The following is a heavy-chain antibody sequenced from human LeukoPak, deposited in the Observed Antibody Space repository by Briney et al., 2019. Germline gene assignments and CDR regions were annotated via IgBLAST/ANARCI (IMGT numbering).Heavy chain of an antibody. J-gene: IGHJ4*02. Sequence: GGSLRLSCTTSGLTFSTSGFNWVRQAPGKGLEWVASIGPTGFDRYHADSIKGRFTISRDNANNFLYLQMDSLRAEDTAVYYCATETNGRHYDYWGQGTLLTVS. CDR3: ATETNGRHYDY. D-gene: IGHD1-14*01. CDR1: GLTFSTSG. V-gene: IGHV3-21*06. CDR2: IGPTGFDR.